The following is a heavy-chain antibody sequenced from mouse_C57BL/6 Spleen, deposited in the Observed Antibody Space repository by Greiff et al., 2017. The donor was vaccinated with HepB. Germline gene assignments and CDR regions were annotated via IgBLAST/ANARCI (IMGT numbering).Heavy chain of an antibody. V-gene: IGHV1-69*01. CDR1: GYTFTSYW. Sequence: QVQLQQPGAELVMPGASVKLSCKASGYTFTSYWMHWVKQRPGRGLEWIGGIDPSDGYTNYNQKFKGKSTLTVDKSSSTAYMQLSSLTSEDSAVYYCARASNDYMFAYWGQGTLVTVSA. CDR3: ARASNDYMFAY. D-gene: IGHD2-4*01. CDR2: IDPSDGYT. J-gene: IGHJ3*01.